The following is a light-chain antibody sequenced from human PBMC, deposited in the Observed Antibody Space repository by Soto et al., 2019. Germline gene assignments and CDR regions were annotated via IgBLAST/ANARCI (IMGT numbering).Light chain of an antibody. CDR1: QSVSSS. J-gene: IGKJ4*01. Sequence: EIVLTQSPGTLSLSPGERATLSCRASQSVSSSLAWYQQKPGQAPRLLIHGASSRATGIPDRFSGSGSGTDFTITISRLEPEDFAVYYCQQYGSSPPLTFGGGTKVEIK. CDR2: GAS. V-gene: IGKV3-20*01. CDR3: QQYGSSPPLT.